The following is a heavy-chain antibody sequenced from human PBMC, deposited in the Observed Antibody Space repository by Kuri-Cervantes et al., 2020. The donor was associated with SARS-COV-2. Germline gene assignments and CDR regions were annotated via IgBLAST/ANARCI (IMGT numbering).Heavy chain of an antibody. V-gene: IGHV3-33*01. J-gene: IGHJ6*02. D-gene: IGHD1-26*01. CDR2: IWYDGSNK. CDR1: GFTFSSYG. CDR3: ARELVGATNYYGMDV. Sequence: GESLKISCAASGFTFSSYGMHWVRQAPGKGLEWVAVIWYDGSNKYYADSVKGRFTISRDNSKNTLYLQMNSLRAEGTAVYYCARELVGATNYYGMDVWGQGTTVTVSS.